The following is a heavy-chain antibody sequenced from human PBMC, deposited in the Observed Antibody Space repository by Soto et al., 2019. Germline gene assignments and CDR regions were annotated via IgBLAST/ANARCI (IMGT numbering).Heavy chain of an antibody. J-gene: IGHJ4*02. D-gene: IGHD5-12*01. CDR1: GASISSGDYF. CDR3: AGEKGYISGPKNFDY. V-gene: IGHV4-30-4*01. Sequence: SETLSLTCTVSGASISSGDYFWIWIRHSPGKGLEWIGYIYDSGSSYYNPSLKSRVTMSVDTSKNQFSLKLRSVTAADTAVYYCAGEKGYISGPKNFDYWGQGTLVTVSS. CDR2: IYDSGSS.